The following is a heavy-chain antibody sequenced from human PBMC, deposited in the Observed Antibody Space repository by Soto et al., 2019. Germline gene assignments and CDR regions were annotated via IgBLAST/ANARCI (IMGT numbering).Heavy chain of an antibody. CDR2: ISGSGGST. J-gene: IGHJ4*02. CDR3: AKGHPITMVRGAYYFDY. V-gene: IGHV3-23*01. CDR1: GFTFSSYA. D-gene: IGHD3-10*01. Sequence: GGSLRLSCAASGFTFSSYAMSWVRQAPGKGLEWVSAISGSGGSTYYADSVKGRFTISRDNSKNTLYLQMNSLRAEDTAVYYCAKGHPITMVRGAYYFDYWGQGTLVTVSS.